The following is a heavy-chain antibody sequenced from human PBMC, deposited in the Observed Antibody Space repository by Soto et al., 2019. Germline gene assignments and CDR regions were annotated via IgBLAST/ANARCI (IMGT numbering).Heavy chain of an antibody. V-gene: IGHV3-21*01. CDR3: ARRYCGGGICYYFDY. D-gene: IGHD2-15*01. J-gene: IGHJ4*02. CDR2: ISSSSSYI. Sequence: EVQLVESGGGLVKPGGSLRLSCAASGFTFSSYSMNWVRQAPGKGLEWVSSISSSSSYIYYADSVKGRFTISRDNAKNSLYLQMNSLRAEDTAVYYCARRYCGGGICYYFDYWGQGTLVTVSS. CDR1: GFTFSSYS.